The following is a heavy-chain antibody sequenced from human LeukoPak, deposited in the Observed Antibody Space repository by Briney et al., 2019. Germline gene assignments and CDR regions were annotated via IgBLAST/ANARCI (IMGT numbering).Heavy chain of an antibody. CDR1: GYTFTSYG. J-gene: IGHJ6*03. D-gene: IGHD6-13*01. V-gene: IGHV1-18*01. CDR3: ARAFNLAAAGTVYYYYMDV. Sequence: ASVKVSCKASGYTFTSYGISWVRQAPGQGLEWMGWISAYNGNTNYAQKLQGRVTMTTDTSTSTAYMELRSLRSDDTAVYYCARAFNLAAAGTVYYYYMDVWAKGPRSPSP. CDR2: ISAYNGNT.